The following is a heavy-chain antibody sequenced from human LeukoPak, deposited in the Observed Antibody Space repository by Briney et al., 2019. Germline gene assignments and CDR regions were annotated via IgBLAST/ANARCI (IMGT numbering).Heavy chain of an antibody. J-gene: IGHJ4*02. CDR2: MNPNSGNT. CDR3: ARGVNYYDSGGYNYALDY. CDR1: GYTFTSYD. Sequence: ASVKVSCKASGYTFTSYDINWVRQATGQGLEWMGWMNPNSGNTGYAQKFQGRVTITRNTSISTAYMELSSLRSEDTAVYYCARGVNYYDSGGYNYALDYWGQGTLVTVSS. V-gene: IGHV1-8*03. D-gene: IGHD3-22*01.